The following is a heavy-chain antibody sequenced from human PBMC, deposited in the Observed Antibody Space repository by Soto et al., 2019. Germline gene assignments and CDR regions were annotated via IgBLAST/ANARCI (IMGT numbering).Heavy chain of an antibody. CDR2: ISGSGGST. J-gene: IGHJ3*02. D-gene: IGHD3-22*01. CDR3: AKDNGYYHSSGYYYLDAFDI. V-gene: IGHV3-23*01. Sequence: EVQLLESGGGLVQPGGSLRISCAASGFTFSSYAMSWVRQAPGKGLEWVSAISGSGGSTYYADSVKGRFTISRDNSKNTLYLQMNSLRAEDTAVYYCAKDNGYYHSSGYYYLDAFDIWGQGTMVTVSS. CDR1: GFTFSSYA.